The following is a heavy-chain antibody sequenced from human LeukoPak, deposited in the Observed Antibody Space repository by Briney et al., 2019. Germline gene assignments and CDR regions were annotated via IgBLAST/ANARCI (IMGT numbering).Heavy chain of an antibody. D-gene: IGHD6-19*01. J-gene: IGHJ5*02. Sequence: ASVKVSCKASGYTFTGYYIHWVRQAPGQGLEWMGWINPNSGGTNYAQKFQGRVTMTRDTSISTAYMELSRLRSDDTAVYYCARDLWEQWLAPSGNWFDPWGQGTLVTVSS. V-gene: IGHV1-2*02. CDR2: INPNSGGT. CDR1: GYTFTGYY. CDR3: ARDLWEQWLAPSGNWFDP.